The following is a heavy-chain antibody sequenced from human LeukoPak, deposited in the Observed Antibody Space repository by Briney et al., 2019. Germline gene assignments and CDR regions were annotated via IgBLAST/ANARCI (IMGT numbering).Heavy chain of an antibody. CDR3: ARPAAGTPGTAY. J-gene: IGHJ4*02. V-gene: IGHV3-7*01. D-gene: IGHD6-13*01. Sequence: GGSLRLSCAASGFRFSNYWMSWVRQAPGKGLEWVANIKPDGSVQNYVDSVKGRLTISRDNAKTSVFLQMNSLRAEDTAVYYCARPAAGTPGTAYWGQGTLVTVSS. CDR2: IKPDGSVQ. CDR1: GFRFSNYW.